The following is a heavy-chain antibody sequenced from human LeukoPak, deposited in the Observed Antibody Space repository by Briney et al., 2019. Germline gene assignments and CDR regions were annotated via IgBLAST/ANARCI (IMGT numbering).Heavy chain of an antibody. J-gene: IGHJ6*03. D-gene: IGHD6-13*01. CDR3: ARVGVLNSSWYSHNYYMDV. Sequence: PGGSLRLSCAASGFTFSNYWMHWVRQAPGKGLVWVSRINSDGSSTSYADSVKGRFTISRDNAKNTLYLQMNRLRAEDTAVYYCARVGVLNSSWYSHNYYMDVWGKGTTVPISS. CDR1: GFTFSNYW. CDR2: INSDGSST. V-gene: IGHV3-74*01.